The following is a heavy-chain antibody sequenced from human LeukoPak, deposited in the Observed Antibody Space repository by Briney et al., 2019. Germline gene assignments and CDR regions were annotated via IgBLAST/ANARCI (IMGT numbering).Heavy chain of an antibody. V-gene: IGHV4-39*01. CDR3: ARHFALFSTGRYNRPAYYMDV. Sequence: PSETLSLTCTVSGGSYSSNTYFWGWIRQSPGKGLEWIGSMYSSGGAYYNPSLDSRVIMSEDPSRNQFSLTLNSATAADTAVYYCARHFALFSTGRYNRPAYYMDVWGKGTSVTVSS. CDR2: MYSSGGA. J-gene: IGHJ6*03. D-gene: IGHD1-14*01. CDR1: GGSYSSNTYF.